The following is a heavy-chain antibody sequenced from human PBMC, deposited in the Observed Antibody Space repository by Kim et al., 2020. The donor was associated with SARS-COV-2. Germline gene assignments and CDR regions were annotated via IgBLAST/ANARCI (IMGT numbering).Heavy chain of an antibody. Sequence: SRVTISVDTSKNQFSLKLSSVTAADTAVYYCAREAGGYSYGRYYYYGMDVWGQGTTVTVSS. V-gene: IGHV4-31*02. J-gene: IGHJ6*02. D-gene: IGHD5-18*01. CDR3: AREAGGYSYGRYYYYGMDV.